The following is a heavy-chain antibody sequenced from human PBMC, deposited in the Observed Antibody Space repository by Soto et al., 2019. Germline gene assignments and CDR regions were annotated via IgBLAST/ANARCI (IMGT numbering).Heavy chain of an antibody. CDR2: IYHSGST. Sequence: SETLSLTCAVSGGSISSSNWWSWVRQPPGKGLEWIGEIYHSGSTNYNPSLKSRVTISVDKSKNQFSLKLSSVTAADTAVYYCARETNYDILTGGFDYWGQGTLVTVSS. D-gene: IGHD3-9*01. V-gene: IGHV4-4*02. J-gene: IGHJ4*02. CDR1: GGSISSSNW. CDR3: ARETNYDILTGGFDY.